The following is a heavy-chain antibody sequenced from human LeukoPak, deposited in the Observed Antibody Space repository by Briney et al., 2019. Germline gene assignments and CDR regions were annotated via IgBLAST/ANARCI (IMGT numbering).Heavy chain of an antibody. D-gene: IGHD3/OR15-3a*01. Sequence: SETLSLTCAVYGGSFSVYYWSWIRQPPGKGLEWIGEINHSGSTNYNPSLKSRVTISVDTSKNQFSLKLSSVTAADTAVCYCARWTGRQGYNWFDPWGQGTLVTVSS. V-gene: IGHV4-34*01. CDR1: GGSFSVYY. J-gene: IGHJ5*02. CDR2: INHSGST. CDR3: ARWTGRQGYNWFDP.